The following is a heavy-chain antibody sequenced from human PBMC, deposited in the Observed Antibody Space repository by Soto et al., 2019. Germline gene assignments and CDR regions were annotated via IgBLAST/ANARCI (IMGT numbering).Heavy chain of an antibody. CDR2: IVVGSGNT. CDR3: AARIRGEWLPIYYFDY. CDR1: GFTFTSSA. Sequence: GASVKVSCRASGFTFTSSAVQWVRQARGQRLEWIGWIVVGSGNTNHAQKFQERVTITRDMSTSTAYMELSSLRSEDTAVYYCAARIRGEWLPIYYFDYWGQGTLVTVSS. J-gene: IGHJ4*02. D-gene: IGHD3-3*01. V-gene: IGHV1-58*01.